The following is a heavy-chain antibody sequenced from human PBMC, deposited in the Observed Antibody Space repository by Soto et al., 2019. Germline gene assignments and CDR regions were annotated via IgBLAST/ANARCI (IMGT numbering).Heavy chain of an antibody. CDR2: ISSGGNT. J-gene: IGHJ4*02. D-gene: IGHD6-19*01. CDR3: ARVQSDSNGSYHFDY. V-gene: IGHV3-53*04. Sequence: EVQLVESGGGLVQPGGSLRLSCTVSGFSVNSNRLGWVRQAPAKGLEWASVISSGGNTEYADSVRGRFTISRASSRNTVYLQMNSPRPEDTAVYYCARVQSDSNGSYHFDYWGRGTLVTVSS. CDR1: GFSVNSNR.